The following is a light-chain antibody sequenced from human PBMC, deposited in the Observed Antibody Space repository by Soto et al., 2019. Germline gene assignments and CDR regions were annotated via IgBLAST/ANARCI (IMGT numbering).Light chain of an antibody. V-gene: IGKV3-20*01. CDR1: QSVDDKY. Sequence: EIVLTQSPGSLSLSPGERATLSCRASQSVDDKYLAWYQQKRGQAPRLLIYDAFSRATGVPDRFIGSGSGTDFTLTISRLEPEDFALYYCQQSPRTFGQGTKVEIK. J-gene: IGKJ1*01. CDR3: QQSPRT. CDR2: DAF.